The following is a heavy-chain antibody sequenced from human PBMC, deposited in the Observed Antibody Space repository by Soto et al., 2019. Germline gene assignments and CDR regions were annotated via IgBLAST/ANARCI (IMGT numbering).Heavy chain of an antibody. CDR1: GGTFNTYA. Sequence: QVQLVQSGAEMKKPGSSVKVSCQSSGGTFNTYAMNWVRQAPGQGPEWMGDISPMFGAANYAPKFQGRVTITADESTGTSYMQFSSLTSEDTALYFCAREFQVHTPAFVYWGQGTLVTVSS. J-gene: IGHJ4*02. CDR3: AREFQVHTPAFVY. CDR2: ISPMFGAA. V-gene: IGHV1-69*19. D-gene: IGHD3-10*01.